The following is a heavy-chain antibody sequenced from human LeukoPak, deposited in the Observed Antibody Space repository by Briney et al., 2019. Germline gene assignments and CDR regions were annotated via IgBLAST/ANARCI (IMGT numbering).Heavy chain of an antibody. CDR2: INAGNGNT. J-gene: IGHJ4*02. V-gene: IGHV1-3*01. Sequence: WASVKVSCKASGYTFTSYAMHWVRQAPGQRLEWMGWINAGNGNTRYSQKFQGRVTITRDTSASTAYMELSSLRSEDTAVYYCARALGRTVTTNFDYWGQGTLVTVSS. CDR3: ARALGRTVTTNFDY. D-gene: IGHD4-17*01. CDR1: GYTFTSYA.